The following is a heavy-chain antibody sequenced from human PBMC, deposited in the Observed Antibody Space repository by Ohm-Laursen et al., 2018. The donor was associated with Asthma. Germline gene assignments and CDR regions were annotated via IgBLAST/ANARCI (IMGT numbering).Heavy chain of an antibody. V-gene: IGHV3-74*01. D-gene: IGHD3-10*01. CDR1: GFTITNYW. CDR2: INGDGGIK. CDR3: AYEFGGSGDY. J-gene: IGHJ4*02. Sequence: SLRLSCTASGFTITNYWMHWVRQAPGKGLVWVSRINGDGGIKSYAASVKGRFTISRDDAKNTVYLRMNSLRVDDTAVYYCAYEFGGSGDYWGQGTLVTVSS.